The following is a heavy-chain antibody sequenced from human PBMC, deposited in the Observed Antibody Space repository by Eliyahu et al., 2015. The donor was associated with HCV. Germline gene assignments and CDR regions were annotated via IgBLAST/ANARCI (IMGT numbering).Heavy chain of an antibody. J-gene: IGHJ1*01. CDR2: ISWNSGSI. Sequence: EVQLVESGGGLVQPGRXLRLSCAXXGFTFXDXAMHWVRQAPGKGLEWVSGISWNSGSIGYADSVKGRFTISRDNAKNSLYLQMNSLRAEDTALYYCAKGSVFLGEGIAAAGTWAEYFQHWGQGTLVTVSS. D-gene: IGHD6-13*01. CDR1: GFTFXDXA. V-gene: IGHV3-9*01. CDR3: AKGSVFLGEGIAAAGTWAEYFQH.